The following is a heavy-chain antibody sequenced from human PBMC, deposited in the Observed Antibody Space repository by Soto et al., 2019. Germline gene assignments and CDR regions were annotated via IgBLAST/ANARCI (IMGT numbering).Heavy chain of an antibody. V-gene: IGHV4-30-2*01. Sequence: QLQLQESGSGLVKPSQTLSLTCAVSGGSISSGGYSWSWIRQPPGKGLEWIGYIYHSGSTYYNPSLXSRAXIXLDRSTHQFSLKLSSVTVADTAVYSCAAGAGLPRYYWGQGTLVTVSS. D-gene: IGHD5-12*01. J-gene: IGHJ4*02. CDR2: IYHSGST. CDR3: AAGAGLPRYY. CDR1: GGSISSGGYS.